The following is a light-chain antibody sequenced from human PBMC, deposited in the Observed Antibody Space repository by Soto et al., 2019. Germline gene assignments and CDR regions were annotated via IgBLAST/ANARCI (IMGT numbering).Light chain of an antibody. CDR3: QQRSSWPIT. CDR2: DAS. CDR1: QSVRNY. J-gene: IGKJ5*01. V-gene: IGKV3-11*01. Sequence: EIVLTQSPATLSLSPGESATLSCRASQSVRNYLAWYQQKPGQAPRLLIYDASNRATGIPTRFSGSGSGTDFTLTISSLEPEDFAVYYCQQRSSWPITFGQGTRLDIK.